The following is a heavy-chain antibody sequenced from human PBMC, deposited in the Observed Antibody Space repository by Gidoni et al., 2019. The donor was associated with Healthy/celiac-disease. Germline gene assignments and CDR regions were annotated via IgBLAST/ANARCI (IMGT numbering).Heavy chain of an antibody. J-gene: IGHJ4*02. D-gene: IGHD3-10*01. CDR2: INHSGST. Sequence: QVQLQQWGAGLLKPSETLSLTCAVYGGSFSGYYCGWIRQPPGKGLEWIGEINHSGSTNYNPSLKSRVTISVDTSKNQFSLKLSSVTAADTAVYYCARGTRYYGSGSYYNRYYFDYWGQGTLVTVSS. CDR3: ARGTRYYGSGSYYNRYYFDY. CDR1: GGSFSGYY. V-gene: IGHV4-34*01.